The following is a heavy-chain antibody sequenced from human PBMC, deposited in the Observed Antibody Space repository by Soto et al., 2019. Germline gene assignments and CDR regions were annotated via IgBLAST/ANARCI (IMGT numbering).Heavy chain of an antibody. V-gene: IGHV3-53*01. Sequence: PGGSLRLSCAATGFTVSSNYMSWVRQAPGKGLEWVSVIYSGGSTYYADSVKGRFTISRDNSKNTLYLQMNSLRAEDTAVYYCAKGHYDYVWGSYRPIDIWGQGTMVTVS. J-gene: IGHJ3*02. CDR3: AKGHYDYVWGSYRPIDI. CDR1: GFTVSSNY. D-gene: IGHD3-16*02. CDR2: IYSGGST.